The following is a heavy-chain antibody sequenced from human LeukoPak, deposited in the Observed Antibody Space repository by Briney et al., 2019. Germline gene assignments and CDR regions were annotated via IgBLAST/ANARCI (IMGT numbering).Heavy chain of an antibody. Sequence: GGSLRLSCAASGFTFSSYGMHWVRQAPGKGVEGVACIRYDGSNKYYADSVKGRFTISRDNSKNTLYLQMNSLRAEDTAVYYCAKSKSIAVAYYNWFDPWGQGTLVTVSS. CDR2: IRYDGSNK. V-gene: IGHV3-30*02. CDR1: GFTFSSYG. CDR3: AKSKSIAVAYYNWFDP. D-gene: IGHD6-19*01. J-gene: IGHJ5*02.